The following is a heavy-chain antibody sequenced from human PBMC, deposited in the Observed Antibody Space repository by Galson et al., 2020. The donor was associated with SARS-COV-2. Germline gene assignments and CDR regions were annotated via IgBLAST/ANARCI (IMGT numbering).Heavy chain of an antibody. J-gene: IGHJ4*02. V-gene: IGHV3-30-3*01. CDR3: ASGYYDFWSGNDY. CDR2: ISYDGSNK. CDR1: GFTFSSYA. Sequence: TGGSLRLSCAASGFTFSSYAMHWVRQAPGKGLEWVAVISYDGSNKYYADSVKGRFTISRDNSKNTLYLQMNSLRAEDTAVYYCASGYYDFWSGNDYWCQGTLVTVSS. D-gene: IGHD3-3*01.